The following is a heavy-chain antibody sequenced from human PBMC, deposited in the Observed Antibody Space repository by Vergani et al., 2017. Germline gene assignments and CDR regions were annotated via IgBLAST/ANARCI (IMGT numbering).Heavy chain of an antibody. D-gene: IGHD6-6*01. CDR2: ISWNSNSI. J-gene: IGHJ5*02. V-gene: IGHV3-9*02. Sequence: EVQLEESGGGLVLPGRSLRLFCVASGFTSAGYAMHWVRQAPGKGLEWVSGISWNSNSIGYADSGKGRFTISRDNAKNSLYLQMNSLRAEDTALYYCAKDLGTSSGGGWFDPWGQGTLVTVSS. CDR3: AKDLGTSSGGGWFDP. CDR1: GFTSAGYA.